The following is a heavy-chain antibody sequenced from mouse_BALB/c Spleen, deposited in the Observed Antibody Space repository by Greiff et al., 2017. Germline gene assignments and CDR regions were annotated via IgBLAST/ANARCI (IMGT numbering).Heavy chain of an antibody. V-gene: IGHV5-6-3*01. Sequence: EVQRVESGGGLVQPGGSLKLSCAASGFTFSSYGMSWVRQTPDKRLELVATINSNGGSTYYPDSVKGRFTISRDNAKNTLYLQMSSLKSEDTAMYYCARSAPYAMDYWGQGTSVTVSS. J-gene: IGHJ4*01. CDR2: INSNGGST. D-gene: IGHD1-2*01. CDR1: GFTFSSYG. CDR3: ARSAPYAMDY.